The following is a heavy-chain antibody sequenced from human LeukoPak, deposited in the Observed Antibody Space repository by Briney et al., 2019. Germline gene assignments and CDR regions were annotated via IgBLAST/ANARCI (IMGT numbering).Heavy chain of an antibody. CDR1: GFTFSDYY. Sequence: GGSLRLSCAASGFTFSDYYMSWIRQAPGKGLEWVSYISSSGSTIYYADSVKGRFTISRDNAKNSLYLQMNSLRAEDTAVYYCAPELWSGYYRWSSWGQGTLVTVSS. V-gene: IGHV3-11*04. D-gene: IGHD3-3*01. J-gene: IGHJ5*02. CDR3: APELWSGYYRWSS. CDR2: ISSSGSTI.